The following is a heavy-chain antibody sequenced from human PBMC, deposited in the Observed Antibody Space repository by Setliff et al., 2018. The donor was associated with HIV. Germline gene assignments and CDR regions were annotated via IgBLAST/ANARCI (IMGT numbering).Heavy chain of an antibody. V-gene: IGHV4-4*08. CDR1: GGSISSYY. CDR2: IYTSGST. J-gene: IGHJ4*02. Sequence: PSETLSLTCTVSGGSISSYYWSWIRQPPGKGLEWIGFIYTSGSTNYNPSLKSRVTISVDTSKNQFSLKLSPVTAADTAVYYCARQFRYPGIAVAGIDYWGQGTLVTVSS. CDR3: ARQFRYPGIAVAGIDY. D-gene: IGHD6-19*01.